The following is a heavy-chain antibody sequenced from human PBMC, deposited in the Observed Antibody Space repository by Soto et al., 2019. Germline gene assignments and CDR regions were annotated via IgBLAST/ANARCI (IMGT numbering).Heavy chain of an antibody. D-gene: IGHD6-13*01. Sequence: PGGSLRLSCAASGFTFSSFAMSWVRQAPGKGLDWVSAISGSGGSTYSADSVKGRFTISRDNSKNTLYLHMSSLRAEDTAVYYCARGVSAGKGSPPDFWGQGSMVTVSS. CDR3: ARGVSAGKGSPPDF. J-gene: IGHJ4*02. CDR1: GFTFSSFA. CDR2: ISGSGGST. V-gene: IGHV3-23*01.